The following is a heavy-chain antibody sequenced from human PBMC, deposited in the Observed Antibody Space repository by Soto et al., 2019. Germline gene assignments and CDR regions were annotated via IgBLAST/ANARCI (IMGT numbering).Heavy chain of an antibody. D-gene: IGHD3-16*02. Sequence: PGGSLRLSCAASGFTCDDYARHWVRQAPGKGLEWVSGISWNSGSIGYADSVKGRFTISRDNAKNSLYLQMNSLRAEDTALYYCAKDRSYPLSEVDYWGQRTLVTVSS. V-gene: IGHV3-9*01. CDR2: ISWNSGSI. CDR1: GFTCDDYA. J-gene: IGHJ4*02. CDR3: AKDRSYPLSEVDY.